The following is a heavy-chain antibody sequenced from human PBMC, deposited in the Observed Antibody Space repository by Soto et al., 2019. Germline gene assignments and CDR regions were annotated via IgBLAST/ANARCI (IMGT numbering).Heavy chain of an antibody. J-gene: IGHJ4*02. D-gene: IGHD3-3*01. Sequence: SETLSLTCTVSSGSISSYYWSWIRQPPGKGLEWIGYIHYSGSTKYNPSLKSRVTISADTSKNQFSLKLSSVTAADTAVYYCARGHYDYWSGSFATIDYWGQGTRVTVSS. CDR3: ARGHYDYWSGSFATIDY. V-gene: IGHV4-59*08. CDR1: SGSISSYY. CDR2: IHYSGST.